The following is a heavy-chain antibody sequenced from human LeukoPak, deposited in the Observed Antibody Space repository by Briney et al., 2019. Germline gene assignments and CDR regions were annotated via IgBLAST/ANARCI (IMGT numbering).Heavy chain of an antibody. Sequence: GASVKVSCKASGYTFTRYYMHWVRQAPGQGLEWMGGIIPIFGTANYAQKFQGRVTITAGESTSTAYMELSSLRSEDTAVYYCASGPGSSGYYSSFDYWGQGTLVTVSS. CDR2: IIPIFGTA. CDR1: GYTFTRYY. V-gene: IGHV1-69*13. D-gene: IGHD3-22*01. CDR3: ASGPGSSGYYSSFDY. J-gene: IGHJ4*02.